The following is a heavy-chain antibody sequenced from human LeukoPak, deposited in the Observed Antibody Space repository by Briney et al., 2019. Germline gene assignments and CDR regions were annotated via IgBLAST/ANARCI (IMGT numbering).Heavy chain of an antibody. D-gene: IGHD6-13*01. CDR1: GFTFSSYS. V-gene: IGHV3-21*01. Sequence: PGGSLRLSCAASGFTFSSYSMNWVRQAPGKGLEWVSSISSSSSYIYYADSVKGRFTISRDNAKNSLYLQMNSLRAEDTAVYYCARGGSGSSSWVRSWAFDIWGQGTMVTVSS. CDR3: ARGGSGSSSWVRSWAFDI. J-gene: IGHJ3*02. CDR2: ISSSSSYI.